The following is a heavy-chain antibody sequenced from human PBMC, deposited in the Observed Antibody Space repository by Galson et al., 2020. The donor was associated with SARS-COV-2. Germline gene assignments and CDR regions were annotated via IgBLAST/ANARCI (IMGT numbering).Heavy chain of an antibody. Sequence: GGSLRLSCAVSGIIVSNNYMNWVRQAPGKGLEWVSLIYSDGVTYYADSVKGRFTISRDHSKNTLYLQMNSLRGEDTAVYYCARGDSSWNAYFDYWGQGTQVTVSS. V-gene: IGHV3-53*01. CDR2: IYSDGVT. CDR1: GIIVSNNY. J-gene: IGHJ4*02. CDR3: ARGDSSWNAYFDY. D-gene: IGHD6-13*01.